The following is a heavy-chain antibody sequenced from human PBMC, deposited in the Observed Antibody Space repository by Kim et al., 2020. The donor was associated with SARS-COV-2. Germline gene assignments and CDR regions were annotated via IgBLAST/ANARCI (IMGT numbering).Heavy chain of an antibody. CDR3: ARGIAAAGTRLNWFDP. J-gene: IGHJ5*02. D-gene: IGHD6-13*01. V-gene: IGHV4-34*01. Sequence: LTSRVTISVDTAKTQFSLRLSSVTAADTAVYYCARGIAAAGTRLNWFDPWGQGTLVTVSS.